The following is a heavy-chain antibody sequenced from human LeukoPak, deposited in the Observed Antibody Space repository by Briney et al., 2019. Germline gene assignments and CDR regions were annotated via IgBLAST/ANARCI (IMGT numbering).Heavy chain of an antibody. CDR1: GGSISSGGYY. CDR2: IYYSGST. D-gene: IGHD3-10*01. Sequence: SQTLSLTCTVSGGSISSGGYYWSWIRQHPGKGLEWIGYIYYSGSTYYNPSLKSRVTISVDTSKNQFSLKLSSVTAAGTAVYYCAREFRDYGSGSYPEPWFDPWGQGTLVTVSS. V-gene: IGHV4-31*03. J-gene: IGHJ5*02. CDR3: AREFRDYGSGSYPEPWFDP.